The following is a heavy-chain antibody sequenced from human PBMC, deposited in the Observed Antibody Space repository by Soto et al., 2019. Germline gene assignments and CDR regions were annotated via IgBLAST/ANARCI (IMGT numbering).Heavy chain of an antibody. D-gene: IGHD4-4*01. J-gene: IGHJ4*02. V-gene: IGHV3-21*01. CDR1: GFTFSSYS. CDR2: ISRSSTYI. CDR3: ARDLGTVTDY. Sequence: EVQLVESGGGLVKPGGSLRLSCAASGFTFSSYSMNWVRQAPGKGLEWVSSISRSSTYIYYADLVKGRFTISRDNAKNSLYLQMNSLRAEDTAVYYCARDLGTVTDYWGQGTLVTVSS.